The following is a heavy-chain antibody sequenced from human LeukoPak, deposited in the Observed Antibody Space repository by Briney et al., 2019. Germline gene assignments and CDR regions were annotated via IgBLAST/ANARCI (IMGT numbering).Heavy chain of an antibody. CDR2: IYTSGST. D-gene: IGHD6-13*01. J-gene: IGHJ6*02. V-gene: IGHV4-4*07. Sequence: SETLSLTCTVSDGSLSSYYWSWIRQPAGKGLEWIGRIYTSGSTNYNPSLKSRVTISVDTSKNQFSLKLSSVTAADTAVYYCARHILYSSSWQVYYYGMDVWGQGTTATVSS. CDR1: DGSLSSYY. CDR3: ARHILYSSSWQVYYYGMDV.